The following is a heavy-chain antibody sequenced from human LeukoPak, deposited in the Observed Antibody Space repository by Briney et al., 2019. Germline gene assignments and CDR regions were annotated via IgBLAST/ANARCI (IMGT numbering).Heavy chain of an antibody. D-gene: IGHD3-10*01. Sequence: ASVKVSCKASGYTFTSYDINWVRQATGQGLEWMGWMNPNSGNTGYAQKFQGRVTITRNTSISTAYMELSSLRSEDTAVYYCARVQEGLLWFGEFPDYYYYMDVWGKGTTVTVSS. CDR3: ARVQEGLLWFGEFPDYYYYMDV. CDR2: MNPNSGNT. J-gene: IGHJ6*03. CDR1: GYTFTSYD. V-gene: IGHV1-8*03.